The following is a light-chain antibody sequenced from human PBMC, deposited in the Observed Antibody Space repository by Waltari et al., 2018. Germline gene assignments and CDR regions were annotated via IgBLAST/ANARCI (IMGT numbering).Light chain of an antibody. CDR1: SSDVGAYNY. CDR3: SSYTTSSIPGV. V-gene: IGLV2-14*01. CDR2: EVS. Sequence: QSALTQPASVSGSPGQSITISCTGTSSDVGAYNYVSWYQQHPGKAPKFLIYEVSNRHSGVFNRFSGSKSGNTASLTISGLQAEDEADYYCSSYTTSSIPGVFGTGTKVTVL. J-gene: IGLJ1*01.